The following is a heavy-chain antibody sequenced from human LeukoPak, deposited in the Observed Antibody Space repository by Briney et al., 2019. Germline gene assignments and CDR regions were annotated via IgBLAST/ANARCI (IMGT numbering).Heavy chain of an antibody. CDR2: IYTSGST. CDR3: ARDPAENYGDSPQAYGMDV. J-gene: IGHJ6*02. V-gene: IGHV4-4*02. D-gene: IGHD4-17*01. Sequence: SETLSLTCAVSGGSISSSNWWSWVRQPPGKGLEWIGRIYTSGSTNYNPSLKSRVTMSVDTSKNQFSLKLSSVTAADTVVYYCARDPAENYGDSPQAYGMDVWGQGTTVTVSS. CDR1: GGSISSSNW.